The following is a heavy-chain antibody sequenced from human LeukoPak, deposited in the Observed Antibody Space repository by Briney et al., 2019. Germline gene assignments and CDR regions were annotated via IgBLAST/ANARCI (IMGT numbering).Heavy chain of an antibody. CDR3: AASSGSVSGWRYDAFDI. J-gene: IGHJ3*02. Sequence: GESLKISCKGSGYSFTSYWIGWVRQMPGKGLEWMGVIYPGDSDTRYSPSFQGQVTISADKSISTSYLKWSSLKASDTAMYYCAASSGSVSGWRYDAFDIWGQGTIVTVSS. D-gene: IGHD6-19*01. V-gene: IGHV5-51*01. CDR2: IYPGDSDT. CDR1: GYSFTSYW.